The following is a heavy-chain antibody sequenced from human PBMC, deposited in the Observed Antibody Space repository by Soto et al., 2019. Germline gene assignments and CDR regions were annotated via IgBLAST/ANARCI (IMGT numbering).Heavy chain of an antibody. CDR1: GFTFSSYA. V-gene: IGHV3-23*01. D-gene: IGHD1-1*01. J-gene: IGHJ4*02. Sequence: VQVLESGGGLVQPGGSLSLSCAASGFTFSSYAMSWVRQAPGKGLEWVSAISGSGGSTYYADSVKGRFTISRDNSKNTLYLQMNSLRAEDTAIYYCANHRSTTGTTRVEFDYWGQGTLVTVSA. CDR3: ANHRSTTGTTRVEFDY. CDR2: ISGSGGST.